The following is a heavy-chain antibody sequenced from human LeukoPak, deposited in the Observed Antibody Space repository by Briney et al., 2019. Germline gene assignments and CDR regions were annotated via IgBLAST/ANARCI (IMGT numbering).Heavy chain of an antibody. V-gene: IGHV4-39*07. CDR2: IYYSGST. CDR3: ARAAIRQQLVSDWFDP. J-gene: IGHJ5*02. CDR1: GGSFSSYY. D-gene: IGHD6-13*01. Sequence: SETLSLTCAVYGGSFSSYYWGWIRQPPGKGLEWIGTIYYSGSTYYNPSLKSRVTISVDTSKNQFSLKLSSVTAADTAVYYCARAAIRQQLVSDWFDPWGQGTLVTVSS.